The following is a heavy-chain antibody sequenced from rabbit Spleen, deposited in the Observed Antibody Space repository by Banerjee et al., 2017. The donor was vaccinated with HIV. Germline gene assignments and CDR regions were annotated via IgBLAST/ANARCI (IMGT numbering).Heavy chain of an antibody. J-gene: IGHJ3*01. CDR1: GVDFSSYYY. Sequence: QSLEESGGGLVKPGGTLTLTCTVSGVDFSSYYYMCWVRQAPGKGLELIACIYTSSGSTWYASWVHGRFTISRSTSLNTVDLKMTSLTAADTATYFCARDLDGVIGWNFGWWGQGTLVTVS. D-gene: IGHD4-1*01. CDR3: ARDLDGVIGWNFGW. V-gene: IGHV1S43*01. CDR2: IYTSSGST.